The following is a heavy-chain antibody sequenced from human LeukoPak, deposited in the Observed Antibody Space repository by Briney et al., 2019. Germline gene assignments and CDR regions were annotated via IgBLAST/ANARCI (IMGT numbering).Heavy chain of an antibody. J-gene: IGHJ4*02. V-gene: IGHV3-53*05. Sequence: GGSLRLSCVASGFTVSSNHMSWVRQAPGKGLEWVSVIYSGGSTYYADSVKGRFTISRDNSKNTLYLQMNSLRAEDTAVYYCARDGYYGSGSYLYYFDYWGQGTLVTVSS. D-gene: IGHD3-10*01. CDR1: GFTVSSNH. CDR2: IYSGGST. CDR3: ARDGYYGSGSYLYYFDY.